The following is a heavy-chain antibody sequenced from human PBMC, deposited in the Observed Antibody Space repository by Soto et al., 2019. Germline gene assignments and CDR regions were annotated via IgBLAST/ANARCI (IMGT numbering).Heavy chain of an antibody. CDR1: VAPAGSVGN. V-gene: IGHV4-31*03. CDR3: ARGKDYGDPYDAFDI. CDR2: IYSSGTA. Sequence: QVNFQNRGQGLGRISQPRPLTALFLVAPAGSVGNWIWPRQPPGEPGEWIGYIYSSGTAFYTPSLRSRASISVDTSKNQFSLTLSSVTAADTAIYYCARGKDYGDPYDAFDIWGLGTMVNVSS. J-gene: IGHJ3*02. D-gene: IGHD4-17*01.